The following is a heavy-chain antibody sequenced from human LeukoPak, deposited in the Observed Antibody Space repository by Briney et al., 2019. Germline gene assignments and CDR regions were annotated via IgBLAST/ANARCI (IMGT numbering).Heavy chain of an antibody. V-gene: IGHV1-8*01. D-gene: IGHD6-19*01. CDR2: MNPKSGNT. J-gene: IGHJ4*02. CDR1: GYTFTSYD. Sequence: ASVKVSCKASGYTFTSYDINWVRQATGQGLEWMGWMNPKSGNTGYVQKFQGRVAMTRNTSISTAYMDLSSLRSEDTAVYYCARKGRNSSGWSPFDYWGQGSLVTVSS. CDR3: ARKGRNSSGWSPFDY.